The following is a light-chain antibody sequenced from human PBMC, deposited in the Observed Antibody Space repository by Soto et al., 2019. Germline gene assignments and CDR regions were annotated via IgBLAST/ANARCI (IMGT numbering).Light chain of an antibody. J-gene: IGLJ2*01. CDR2: RTD. CDR3: LLYYGAAVV. CDR1: TGAVTSAYY. Sequence: QAVVTQEPSLTVSPGGTVTLTCASSTGAVTSAYYPNWFQQKPGQAPRALIYRTDNKHSWTPARFSGSLLGGKAALTLSSVQPEDEADYYCLLYYGAAVVFGGGTKLTVL. V-gene: IGLV7-43*01.